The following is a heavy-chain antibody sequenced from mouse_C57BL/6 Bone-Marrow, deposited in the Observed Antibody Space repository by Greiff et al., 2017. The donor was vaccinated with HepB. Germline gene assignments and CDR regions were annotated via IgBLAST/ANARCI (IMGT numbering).Heavy chain of an antibody. Sequence: EVQLQESGPGLVKPSQSLSLTCSVTGYSITSGYYWNWIRQFPGNKLEWMGYISYDGSNNYNPSLKNRISITRDTSKNQFFLKLNSVTTEDTATYYCAREPTHYYGSSYGFAYWGQGTLVTVSA. CDR2: ISYDGSN. CDR1: GYSITSGYY. J-gene: IGHJ3*01. D-gene: IGHD1-1*01. CDR3: AREPTHYYGSSYGFAY. V-gene: IGHV3-6*01.